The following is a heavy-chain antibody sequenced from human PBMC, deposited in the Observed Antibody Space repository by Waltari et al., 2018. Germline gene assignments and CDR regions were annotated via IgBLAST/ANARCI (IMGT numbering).Heavy chain of an antibody. Sequence: QVQLVESVGGVVQPGRSLRLSCAASGFTFSSYAMHWVRQAPGKGLEWVAVISYDGSNKYYADSVKGRFTISRDNSKNTLYLQMNSLRAEDTAVYYCARDLQRATRTNAFDIWGQGTMVTVSS. J-gene: IGHJ3*02. CDR2: ISYDGSNK. D-gene: IGHD1-26*01. V-gene: IGHV3-30*01. CDR1: GFTFSSYA. CDR3: ARDLQRATRTNAFDI.